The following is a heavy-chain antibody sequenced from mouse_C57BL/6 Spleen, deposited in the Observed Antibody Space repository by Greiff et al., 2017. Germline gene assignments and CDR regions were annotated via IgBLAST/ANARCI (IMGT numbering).Heavy chain of an antibody. J-gene: IGHJ3*01. CDR2: IHPNSGST. Sequence: QVQLQQPGAELVKPGASVKLSCKASGYTFTSYWMHWVKQRPGQGLEWIGMIHPNSGSTNYNEKFKSKATLTVDKASSTAYMQLSSLTSEDSAVYYFAITTVGATPFAYWGQGTLVTVSA. V-gene: IGHV1-64*01. CDR3: AITTVGATPFAY. CDR1: GYTFTSYW. D-gene: IGHD1-1*01.